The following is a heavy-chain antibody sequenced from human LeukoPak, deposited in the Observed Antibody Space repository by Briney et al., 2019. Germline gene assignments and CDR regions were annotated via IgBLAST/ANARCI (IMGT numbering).Heavy chain of an antibody. CDR3: ASIVPKQQWLPSGPG. CDR1: GGTFSSYA. D-gene: IGHD6-19*01. V-gene: IGHV1-69*04. Sequence: EASVKVSCKASGGTFSSYAISWVRQAPGQGLEWMGRIIPILGIANYAQKFQGRVTITADKSTSTAYMELSSLRSEDTAVYYCASIVPKQQWLPSGPGWGQGTLVTVSS. J-gene: IGHJ4*02. CDR2: IIPILGIA.